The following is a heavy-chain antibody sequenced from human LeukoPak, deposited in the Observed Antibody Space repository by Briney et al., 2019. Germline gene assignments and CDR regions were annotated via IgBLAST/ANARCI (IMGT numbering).Heavy chain of an antibody. CDR3: AREPRFDSSGCLNRFDP. V-gene: IGHV4-59*01. J-gene: IGHJ5*02. D-gene: IGHD3-22*01. CDR2: ISYSGST. CDR1: GGSISSLY. Sequence: PSETLSLTCAVSGGSISSLYWGWIRQPPGKGLEWIACISYSGSTKYNPSLKSRVTISVDTSKNQLSLKLSSVTAADTAVYYCAREPRFDSSGCLNRFDPCGQGTLVTVSS.